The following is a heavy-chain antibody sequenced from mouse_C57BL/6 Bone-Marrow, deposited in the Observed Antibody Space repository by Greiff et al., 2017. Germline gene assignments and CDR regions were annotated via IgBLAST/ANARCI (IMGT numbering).Heavy chain of an antibody. D-gene: IGHD4-1*01. CDR1: GYTFTSYG. Sequence: VQRVESGAELARPGASVKLSCKASGYTFTSYGISWVKQRTGQGLEWIGEIYPRSGNTYYNEKFKGKATLTADKSSSTAYMELRSLTSEDSAVYFCAVNWGFAYWGQGTLVTVSA. CDR2: IYPRSGNT. CDR3: AVNWGFAY. V-gene: IGHV1-81*01. J-gene: IGHJ3*01.